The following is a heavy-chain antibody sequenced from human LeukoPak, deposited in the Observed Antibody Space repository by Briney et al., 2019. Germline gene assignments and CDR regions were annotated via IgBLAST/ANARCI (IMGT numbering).Heavy chain of an antibody. CDR3: VRNFDY. CDR1: GGSFSGHY. Sequence: SETLSLTCAVYGGSFSGHYWSWIRQPPGKGLEWIGDINQSGRANYNPSLKSQVTISIDTSKNQFSLNLNSVTAADTAVYYCVRNFDYWGQGTLVTVSS. V-gene: IGHV4-34*01. CDR2: INQSGRA. J-gene: IGHJ4*02.